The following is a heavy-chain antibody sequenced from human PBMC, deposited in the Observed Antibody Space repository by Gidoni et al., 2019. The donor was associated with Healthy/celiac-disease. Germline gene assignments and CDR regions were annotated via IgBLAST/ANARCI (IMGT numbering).Heavy chain of an antibody. V-gene: IGHV3-30*01. CDR1: GFTFSSYA. J-gene: IGHJ6*02. Sequence: QVQLVESGGGVVQPGRSLRLSCAASGFTFSSYAMHWVRQAPGKGLEWVAVISYDGSNKYYADSVKGRFTISRDNSKNTLYLQMNSLRAEDTAVYYCARKVVGYGMDVWGQGTTVTVSS. CDR2: ISYDGSNK. D-gene: IGHD1-26*01. CDR3: ARKVVGYGMDV.